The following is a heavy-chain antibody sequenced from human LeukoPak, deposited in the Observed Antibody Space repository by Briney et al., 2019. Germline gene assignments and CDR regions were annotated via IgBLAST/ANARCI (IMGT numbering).Heavy chain of an antibody. CDR3: AGAPNRHYFDY. CDR2: IYYTGTT. J-gene: IGHJ4*02. CDR1: SGSITSYY. V-gene: IGHV4-59*01. Sequence: SGTLSLTCTVSSGSITSYYWSWIRQPPGKGLEYIGHIYYTGTTDYNPSLKSRVTMSVDTSKNQFSLRLISVTASDTAVYFCAGAPNRHYFDYWGQGTLVAVSP.